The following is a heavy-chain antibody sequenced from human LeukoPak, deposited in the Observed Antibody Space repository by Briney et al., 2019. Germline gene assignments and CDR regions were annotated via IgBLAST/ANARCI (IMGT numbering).Heavy chain of an antibody. Sequence: ASVKVSCKTSGGTFSSYGISWVRQSPGQGLEWMGWISAYNGNTNYAQKLQGRVTMTTDTSTSTAYMELSSLRSEDTAVYYCTRETSSRHFDYWGQGTLVTVSS. J-gene: IGHJ4*02. V-gene: IGHV1-18*01. CDR3: TRETSSRHFDY. CDR1: GGTFSSYG. CDR2: ISAYNGNT.